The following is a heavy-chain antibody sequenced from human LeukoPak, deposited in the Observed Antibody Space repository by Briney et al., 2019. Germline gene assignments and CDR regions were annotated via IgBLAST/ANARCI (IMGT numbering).Heavy chain of an antibody. J-gene: IGHJ4*02. CDR1: GGSISSGDYY. Sequence: SETLSLTCTVSGGSISSGDYYWRWIRQPPGKGLEWIGYIYYSGSTYYNPSLKSRVTISVDTSKNQFSLKLSSVTAADTVVYYCARGHYDFEDDYWGQGTLVTVSS. V-gene: IGHV4-30-4*01. D-gene: IGHD3-3*01. CDR2: IYYSGST. CDR3: ARGHYDFEDDY.